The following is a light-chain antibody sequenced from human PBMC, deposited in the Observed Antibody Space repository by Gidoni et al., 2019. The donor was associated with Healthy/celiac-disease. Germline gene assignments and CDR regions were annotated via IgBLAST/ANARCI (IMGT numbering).Light chain of an antibody. V-gene: IGKV3-20*01. CDR2: GAS. CDR1: QSGGSRY. J-gene: IGKJ2*03. CDR3: QQCGSALYS. Sequence: EIVLTQSPGTLSLSPGVRATLSCRASQSGGSRYLAWYQQKPGQAPRLLIYGASTRATGIPDRFSGSGSGTDFTLTISRLEPEDFAVYYCQQCGSALYSFGQGTKLEIK.